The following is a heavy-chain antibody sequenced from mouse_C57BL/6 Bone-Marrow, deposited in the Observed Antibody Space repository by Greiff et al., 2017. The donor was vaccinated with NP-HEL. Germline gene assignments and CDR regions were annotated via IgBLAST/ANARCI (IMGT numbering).Heavy chain of an antibody. Sequence: QVQLQQPGAELVKNGEEGKRGGKEEGGRCSEGGVGGGGGWAGPLLSWIGRIDPNSGGTKYNEKFKSKATLTVDKPSSTAYMQLSSLTSEDSAVDYCARYYYGSGYFDYWGQGTTRKVSS. J-gene: IGHJ2*01. V-gene: IGHV1-72*01. D-gene: IGHD1-1*01. CDR1: GGRCSEGG. CDR3: ARYYYGSGYFDY. CDR2: IDPNSGGT.